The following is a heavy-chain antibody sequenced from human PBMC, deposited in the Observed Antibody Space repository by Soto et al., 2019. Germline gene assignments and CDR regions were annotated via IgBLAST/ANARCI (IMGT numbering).Heavy chain of an antibody. J-gene: IGHJ4*02. D-gene: IGHD1-26*01. Sequence: SETLSLTCTVSGGSISGYYWSWIRQPPGKGLEWIAYIYNIGITKYNPSLNSRVTISVDTSKSQFSLKLSSVTAADTAVYYCARGQGRGSYYPFDYWGQGTLVTVSS. CDR2: IYNIGIT. CDR1: GGSISGYY. CDR3: ARGQGRGSYYPFDY. V-gene: IGHV4-59*01.